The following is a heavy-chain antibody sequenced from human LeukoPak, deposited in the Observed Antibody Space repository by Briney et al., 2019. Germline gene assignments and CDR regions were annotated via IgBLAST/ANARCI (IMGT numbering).Heavy chain of an antibody. CDR1: GYTFTGYY. CDR3: ARAYGSGSYQGA. CDR2: INPNSGGT. D-gene: IGHD3-10*01. J-gene: IGHJ5*02. Sequence: ASVKVSCKASGYTFTGYYMHWVRQAPGQGLEWMGRINPNSGGTNYAQKFQGRVTMTRDTSISTAYMELSRLRSDDMAVYYCARAYGSGSYQGAWGQGTLVTVSS. V-gene: IGHV1-2*06.